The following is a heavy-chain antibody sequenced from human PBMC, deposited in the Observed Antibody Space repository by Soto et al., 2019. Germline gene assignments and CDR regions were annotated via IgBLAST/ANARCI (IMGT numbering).Heavy chain of an antibody. CDR1: GYNLNIYW. CDR3: ARSGLHGLHYFAS. Sequence: GESLKISCKNSGYNLNIYWIGLVRQMPGKGVEWMEIIYPRDSETRYSPSFQGQVTISVDKSLNTAYLQWNSLQASDTAMYYCARSGLHGLHYFASWGQGTQVTVSS. D-gene: IGHD2-15*01. V-gene: IGHV5-51*01. J-gene: IGHJ4*02. CDR2: IYPRDSET.